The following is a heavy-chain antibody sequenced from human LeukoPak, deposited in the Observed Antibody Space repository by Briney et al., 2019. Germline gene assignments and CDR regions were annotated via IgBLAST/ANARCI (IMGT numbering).Heavy chain of an antibody. J-gene: IGHJ6*03. V-gene: IGHV3-48*03. D-gene: IGHD6-13*01. Sequence: GGSLRLSCAASGFTFSSYEMNWVRQAPGKGLEWVSYISSSGSTIYYADSVKGRFTISRDNAKNSLYLQMNSLRAEYTAVDYCARGPVTYSSSWHTYYMDVWGKGATVTISS. CDR3: ARGPVTYSSSWHTYYMDV. CDR1: GFTFSSYE. CDR2: ISSSGSTI.